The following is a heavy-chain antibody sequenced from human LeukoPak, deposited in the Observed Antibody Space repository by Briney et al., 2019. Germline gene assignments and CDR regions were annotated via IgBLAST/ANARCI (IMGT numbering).Heavy chain of an antibody. Sequence: SETLSLTCTVSGGSISSYYWSWIRQPPGKGLEYIGYIYYSGSTNYNPSLKSRVTMSVDTSKNQFSLTLSSVTAADTAVYYCARGTMVVGPWGQGTLVTVSS. CDR1: GGSISSYY. CDR3: ARGTMVVGP. J-gene: IGHJ5*02. V-gene: IGHV4-59*01. D-gene: IGHD3-10*01. CDR2: IYYSGST.